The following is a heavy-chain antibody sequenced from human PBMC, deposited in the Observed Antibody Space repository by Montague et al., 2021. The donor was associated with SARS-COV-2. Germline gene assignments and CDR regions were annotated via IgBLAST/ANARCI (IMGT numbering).Heavy chain of an antibody. CDR3: AGLQGDGSLYGMGV. CDR2: IYYSGNT. V-gene: IGHV4-59*01. D-gene: IGHD5-24*01. CDR1: GGSISSYN. J-gene: IGHJ6*02. Sequence: SETLSLTCTVSGGSISSYNWSRIRQPPGKGLECIGYIYYSGNTNYNPSLKSRVTISVDASKSQFSLKLSSVTAADTAVYYCAGLQGDGSLYGMGVWGQGTTVTVSS.